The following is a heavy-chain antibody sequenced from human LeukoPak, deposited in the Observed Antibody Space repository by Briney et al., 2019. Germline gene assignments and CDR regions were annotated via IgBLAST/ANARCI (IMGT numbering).Heavy chain of an antibody. J-gene: IGHJ4*02. Sequence: ASVKVSCKTSGYTFTGIGSYLYWVRQAPGQGLEWVGWIHPNSGNTKSAQKFQGRVAMTRDTSISTAYMELSSLRSDDTAVYYCARDGPSVMVEFDYWGQGTLVTVSS. V-gene: IGHV1-2*02. CDR2: IHPNSGNT. CDR1: GYTFTGIGSY. CDR3: ARDGPSVMVEFDY. D-gene: IGHD5-18*01.